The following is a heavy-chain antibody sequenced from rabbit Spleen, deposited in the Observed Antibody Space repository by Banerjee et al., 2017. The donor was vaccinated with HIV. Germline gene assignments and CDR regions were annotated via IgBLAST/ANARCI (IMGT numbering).Heavy chain of an antibody. CDR2: IDTGFGDTA. D-gene: IGHD4-1*01. CDR1: GFSFSSGYD. CDR3: ARDLDGVIGWNFGW. J-gene: IGHJ3*01. V-gene: IGHV1S40*01. Sequence: QSLEESGGDLVKPGASLTLTCTASGFSFSSGYDMCWVRQAPGKGPEWIACIDTGFGDTAYYASWAKGRFTISKASSTTVTLQMTSLTAADTATYFCARDLDGVIGWNFGWWGQGTLVTVS.